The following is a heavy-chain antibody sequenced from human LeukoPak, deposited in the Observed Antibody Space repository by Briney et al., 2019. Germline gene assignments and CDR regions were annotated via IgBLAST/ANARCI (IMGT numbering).Heavy chain of an antibody. CDR3: AKDPVRGGNPEYFQH. J-gene: IGHJ1*01. Sequence: PGGSLRLSCAASGFTFSSYAMSWVRQAPGKGLECISGFSGSGGSTYYADSVKGRFTISRDNSKNTLYLQMNSLRAEDTAVYYCAKDPVRGGNPEYFQHWGQGTLVTVSS. D-gene: IGHD4-23*01. CDR1: GFTFSSYA. CDR2: FSGSGGST. V-gene: IGHV3-23*01.